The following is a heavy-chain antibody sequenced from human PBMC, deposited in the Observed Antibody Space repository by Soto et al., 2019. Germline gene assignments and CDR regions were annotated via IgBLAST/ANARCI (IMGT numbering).Heavy chain of an antibody. CDR2: ISSSSSYI. CDR1: GFTFSSYS. J-gene: IGHJ4*02. V-gene: IGHV3-21*01. Sequence: PGGSLRLSCAASGFTFSSYSMNWVRQAPGKGLEWVSSISSSSSYIYYADSVKGRFTISRDNAKNSLYLQMNSLRAEDTAVYYCARVGIQDYYGSGSHYFDYWGQGTLVTSPQ. D-gene: IGHD3-10*01. CDR3: ARVGIQDYYGSGSHYFDY.